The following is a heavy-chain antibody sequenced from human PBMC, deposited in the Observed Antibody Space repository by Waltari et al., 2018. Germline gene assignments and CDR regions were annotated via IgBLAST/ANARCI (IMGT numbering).Heavy chain of an antibody. Sequence: QVQLQESGPGLVKPSETLSLTCPVSGGSISSYYWRWIRQPPGKGLEWIGYIYYSGSTNYNPSLKSRVTISVDTSKNQFSLKLSSVTAADTAVYYCARGIAAAGTFGWFDPWGQGTLVTVSS. J-gene: IGHJ5*02. CDR2: IYYSGST. V-gene: IGHV4-59*01. CDR3: ARGIAAAGTFGWFDP. D-gene: IGHD6-13*01. CDR1: GGSISSYY.